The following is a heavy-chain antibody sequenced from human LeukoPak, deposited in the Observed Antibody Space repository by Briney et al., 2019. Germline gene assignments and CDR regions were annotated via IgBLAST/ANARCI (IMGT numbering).Heavy chain of an antibody. V-gene: IGHV1-2*02. J-gene: IGHJ4*02. CDR2: INPTSGGT. CDR3: ARTKPPCTSCLLLDY. CDR1: GYTFTGYY. D-gene: IGHD2-2*01. Sequence: ASVKVSCKASGYTFTGYYIHWLRQAPGQGLNGVEWINPTSGGTNYAQKFQGLVTMSRDTSITTAYMELNRLISDDTAVYFCARTKPPCTSCLLLDYWGQGTLVTVSS.